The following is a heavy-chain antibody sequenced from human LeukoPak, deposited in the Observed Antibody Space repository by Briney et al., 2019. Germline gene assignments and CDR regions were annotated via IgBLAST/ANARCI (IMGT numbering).Heavy chain of an antibody. J-gene: IGHJ4*02. V-gene: IGHV3-23*01. CDR2: ISGSGGSA. D-gene: IGHD3-16*01. Sequence: GGSLRLSCAASGFTFSSYAMSWVRQAPGKGLEWVSDISGSGGSAYYADSVKGRFTISRDNSNNTVSLQMNSLRAEDTAVYYCAKDYAVGSIDYWGQGTLVTVSS. CDR1: GFTFSSYA. CDR3: AKDYAVGSIDY.